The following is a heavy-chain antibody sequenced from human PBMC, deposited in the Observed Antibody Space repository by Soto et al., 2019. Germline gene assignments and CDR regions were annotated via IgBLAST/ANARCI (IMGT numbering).Heavy chain of an antibody. D-gene: IGHD2-2*01. CDR1: GFTFSSYG. Sequence: GGSLRLSCAASGFTFSSYGMHWVRQAPGKGLEWVAVISYDGSNKYYADSVKGRFTISRDNSKNTLYLQMNSLRAEDTAVYYCAKEYCSSTSCLGMDVWGQGTTVTVSS. J-gene: IGHJ6*02. CDR3: AKEYCSSTSCLGMDV. CDR2: ISYDGSNK. V-gene: IGHV3-30*18.